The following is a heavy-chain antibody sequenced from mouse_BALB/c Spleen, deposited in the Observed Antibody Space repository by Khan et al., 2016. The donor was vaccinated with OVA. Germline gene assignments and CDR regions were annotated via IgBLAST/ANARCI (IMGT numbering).Heavy chain of an antibody. Sequence: QIQLVQSGPELKKPGETVKISYKASGYTFTNYGMNWVKQAPGKGLKWMGWINTYTGEPTYADDFKGRVAFSLETSASTAYLQINNLKNEDTATYFCARVGYNGTMAYWGQGTSVTVSS. CDR1: GYTFTNYG. CDR2: INTYTGEP. V-gene: IGHV9-3-1*01. D-gene: IGHD2-14*01. J-gene: IGHJ4*01. CDR3: ARVGYNGTMAY.